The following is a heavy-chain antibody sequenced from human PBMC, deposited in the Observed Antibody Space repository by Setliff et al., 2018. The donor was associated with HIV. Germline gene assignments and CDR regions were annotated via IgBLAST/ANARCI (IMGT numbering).Heavy chain of an antibody. CDR3: ARGGAIGVSVGAT. CDR1: GFPFSSHG. D-gene: IGHD3-3*01. Sequence: PGGSLRLSCVPSGFPFSSHGMHWVRQAAGKGLEWASEITSGAKITDYADSVKGRFTISRDDAKNSLYLQMNDRRAEDTAVYYCARGGAIGVSVGATWGQGTLVTVAA. V-gene: IGHV3-48*01. J-gene: IGHJ5*02. CDR2: ITSGAKIT.